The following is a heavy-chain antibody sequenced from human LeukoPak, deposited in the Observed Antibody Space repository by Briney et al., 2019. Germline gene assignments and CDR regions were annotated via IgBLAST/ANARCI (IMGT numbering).Heavy chain of an antibody. CDR1: GYTFTSYY. Sequence: ASVKVSCKASGYTFTSYYMHWVRQAPGQGLEWMGIINPSGGSTSYAQKFQGRVTMTRDMSTSTVYMELSSLRSEDTAVYYYARDRGGLGIYNRFDPWGQGTLVTVSS. J-gene: IGHJ5*02. V-gene: IGHV1-46*01. D-gene: IGHD7-27*01. CDR2: INPSGGST. CDR3: ARDRGGLGIYNRFDP.